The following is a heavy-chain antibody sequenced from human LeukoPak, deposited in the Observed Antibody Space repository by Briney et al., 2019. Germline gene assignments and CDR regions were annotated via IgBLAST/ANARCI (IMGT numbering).Heavy chain of an antibody. J-gene: IGHJ4*02. D-gene: IGHD5-18*01. Sequence: KPSETLSLTCTVSGGSISSYYWSWIRQPAGKGLEWIGRIYTSGSTNYNPSLKSRVTMSVDTSKNQFSLKLSSVTAADTAVYYCARWYVTAFTAIPRYYFDYWGQGTLVTVSS. CDR3: ARWYVTAFTAIPRYYFDY. CDR1: GGSISSYY. CDR2: IYTSGST. V-gene: IGHV4-4*07.